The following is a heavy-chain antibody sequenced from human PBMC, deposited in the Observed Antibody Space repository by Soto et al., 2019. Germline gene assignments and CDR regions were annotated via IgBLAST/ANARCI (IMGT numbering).Heavy chain of an antibody. J-gene: IGHJ5*02. CDR2: IYYSGST. V-gene: IGHV4-59*01. CDR1: GGSISSYY. Sequence: SETLSLTCTVSGGSISSYYWSWIRQPPGKGLEWIGYIYYSGSTNYNPSLKSRVTISVDTSKNQFSLKLSSVTAADTAVYYCAGSRAQSWYDWFDPWGQGTLVTV. CDR3: AGSRAQSWYDWFDP. D-gene: IGHD6-13*01.